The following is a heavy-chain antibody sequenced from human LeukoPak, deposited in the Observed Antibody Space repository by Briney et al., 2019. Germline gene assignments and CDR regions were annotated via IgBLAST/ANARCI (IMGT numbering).Heavy chain of an antibody. CDR1: GFTFNDYY. V-gene: IGHV3-11*01. CDR2: INIGGTNT. CDR3: ATDGAGFDT. Sequence: GGSLRLSCAASGFTFNDYYMSWIRQAPGKGLEWLSYINIGGTNTHYADSVKGRFTISRDNAKKSLYLEMNNLRAEDTAVYYCATDGAGFDTWGQGVLVTISS. J-gene: IGHJ5*02.